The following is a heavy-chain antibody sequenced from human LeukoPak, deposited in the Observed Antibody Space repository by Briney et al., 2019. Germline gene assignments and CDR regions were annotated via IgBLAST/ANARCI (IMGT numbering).Heavy chain of an antibody. CDR3: ARPYRSGWQDAFDI. V-gene: IGHV3-21*01. D-gene: IGHD6-19*01. J-gene: IGHJ3*02. Sequence: PGRSLRLSCAASGFTFSSYSMNWVRQAPGKGLEWVSSIGSSSSYIYYAYSVKGRFTISRDNAKNSLYLQMNSLRAEDTAVYYCARPYRSGWQDAFDIWGQGTMVTVSS. CDR1: GFTFSSYS. CDR2: IGSSSSYI.